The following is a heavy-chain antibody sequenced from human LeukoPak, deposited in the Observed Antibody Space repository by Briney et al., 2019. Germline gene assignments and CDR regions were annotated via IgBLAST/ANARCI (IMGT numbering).Heavy chain of an antibody. CDR1: GGSISSYY. J-gene: IGHJ2*01. V-gene: IGHV4-59*01. Sequence: SETLSLTCTVSGGSISSYYWSWIRQPPGEGLEWIGNIYYGGNTNYNPSLKSRVTISVDTKNQFSLNLSSVTAADTAVYYCARVPSRFGSSTWYFDLWGRGTLVAVSS. CDR3: ARVPSRFGSSTWYFDL. D-gene: IGHD3-10*01. CDR2: IYYGGNT.